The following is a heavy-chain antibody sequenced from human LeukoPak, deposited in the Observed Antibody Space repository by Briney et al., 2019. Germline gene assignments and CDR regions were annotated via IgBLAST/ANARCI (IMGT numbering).Heavy chain of an antibody. J-gene: IGHJ5*02. V-gene: IGHV1-2*02. CDR1: GYTFTYHD. CDR2: INPNSGGT. Sequence: VASVKVSCKASGYTFTYHDMHWVRQAPGQGLEWMGWINPNSGGTKYAQKFQGRVTLTRDTSISTAYMELSRLRCDDTAVYYCARSYDIWSGPPFDPWGQGTLVTVSS. D-gene: IGHD3-3*01. CDR3: ARSYDIWSGPPFDP.